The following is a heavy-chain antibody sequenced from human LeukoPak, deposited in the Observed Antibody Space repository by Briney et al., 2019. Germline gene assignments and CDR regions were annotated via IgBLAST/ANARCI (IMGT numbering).Heavy chain of an antibody. CDR3: ARVNGGWQRLDS. V-gene: IGHV4-39*01. CDR2: IYYSGST. Sequence: PSETLSLTCTVSGGSISSSSYYWGWIRQPPGKGLEWIGSIYYSGSTYYNPSLKSRVTISVDTSKNQFSLKLSSVTAADTAVYFCARVNGGWQRLDSWGLGTLVTVSS. D-gene: IGHD6-19*01. CDR1: GGSISSSSYY. J-gene: IGHJ4*02.